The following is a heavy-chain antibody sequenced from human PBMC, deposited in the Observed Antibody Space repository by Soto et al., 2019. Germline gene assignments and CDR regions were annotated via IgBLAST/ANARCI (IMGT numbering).Heavy chain of an antibody. J-gene: IGHJ4*02. Sequence: PSETLSLTCTVSGDSIINGEYYWTWIRQSPGKGLEWIGYIYYSGSTNYNPSLKSRVTISVDTSKNQFSLKLSSVTAADTAVYYCARVWGYYFDYWGQGALVAVS. CDR1: GDSIINGEYY. CDR3: ARVWGYYFDY. D-gene: IGHD3-10*01. CDR2: IYYSGST. V-gene: IGHV4-61*08.